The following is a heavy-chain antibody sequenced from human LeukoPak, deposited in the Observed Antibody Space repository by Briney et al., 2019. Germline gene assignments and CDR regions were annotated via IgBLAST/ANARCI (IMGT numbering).Heavy chain of an antibody. D-gene: IGHD6-19*01. Sequence: SETLSLTCAVYGGSFSGYYWGWIRQPPGKGLEWIGEINHSGSTNYNPSLKSRVTISVDTSKNQFSLKLSSVTAADTAVYYCARVRTYSSGSPYFQHWGQGTLVTVSS. V-gene: IGHV4-34*01. CDR1: GGSFSGYY. CDR2: INHSGST. J-gene: IGHJ1*01. CDR3: ARVRTYSSGSPYFQH.